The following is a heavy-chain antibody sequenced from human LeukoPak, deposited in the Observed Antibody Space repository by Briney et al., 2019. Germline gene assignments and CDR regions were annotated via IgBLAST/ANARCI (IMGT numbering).Heavy chain of an antibody. J-gene: IGHJ4*02. CDR1: GGSISSGGYS. CDR3: ARENGVGATPYYFDY. CDR2: IYHSGST. V-gene: IGHV4-30-2*01. D-gene: IGHD1-26*01. Sequence: SETLSLTCAVSGGSISSGGYSWSWIRQPPGKGLEWIGYIYHSGSTYYNPSLKSRVTISVDRSKNQFSLKLSSVTAADTAVYYCARENGVGATPYYFDYWGQGTLVTVSS.